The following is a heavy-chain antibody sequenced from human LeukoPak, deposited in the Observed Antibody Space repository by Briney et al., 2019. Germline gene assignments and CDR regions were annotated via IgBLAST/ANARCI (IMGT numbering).Heavy chain of an antibody. Sequence: ASVKVSCKASGYTFTSYAMHWVRQAPGQRLEWMGWINAGNGNTKYSQKFQGRVTITRDTSASTAYMELSSLRSEDTAVYYCARGRRPFIVVVPAAQFDNWGQGTLVTVSS. CDR1: GYTFTSYA. CDR2: INAGNGNT. D-gene: IGHD2-2*01. J-gene: IGHJ4*02. CDR3: ARGRRPFIVVVPAAQFDN. V-gene: IGHV1-3*01.